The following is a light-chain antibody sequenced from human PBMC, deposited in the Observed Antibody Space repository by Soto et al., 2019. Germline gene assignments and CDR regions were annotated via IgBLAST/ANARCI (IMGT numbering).Light chain of an antibody. CDR3: SSYTTSNTLV. CDR1: SSDVGGYDY. Sequence: QSALTQPASVSGSPGQSITISCTGTSSDVGGYDYVSWYQHHPGKAPKFMIYEVTNRPSGVSHRFSGSKSGNTASLTISGLQAEDEADYYCSSYTTSNTLVFGTGTKLTVL. J-gene: IGLJ1*01. CDR2: EVT. V-gene: IGLV2-14*01.